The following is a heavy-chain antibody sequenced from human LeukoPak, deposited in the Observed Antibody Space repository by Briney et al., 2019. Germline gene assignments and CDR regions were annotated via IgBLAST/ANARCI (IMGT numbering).Heavy chain of an antibody. CDR3: ARGPSWGYSGG. CDR2: IYYSGST. J-gene: IGHJ4*02. Sequence: SETLSLTCTVSGGSISSYYWSWIRQPPGKGLEWIGYIYYSGSTNYNPSLKSRVTISVDTSKNQFSLKLSSVTAADTAVYYCARGPSWGYSGGWGQGTLVTVSS. V-gene: IGHV4-59*01. D-gene: IGHD3-16*01. CDR1: GGSISSYY.